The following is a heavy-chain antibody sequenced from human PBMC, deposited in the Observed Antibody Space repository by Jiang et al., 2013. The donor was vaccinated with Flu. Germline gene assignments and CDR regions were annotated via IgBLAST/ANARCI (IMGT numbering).Heavy chain of an antibody. CDR3: SSGWSPWGSWFDP. D-gene: IGHD6-19*01. Sequence: VQLVESGAEVKKPGASVKVSCEASGYTFINYYFHWVRQAPGQGLEWMGWINPDSGDTNYAPKFQGRVTMTRDTSISTAYLELSSLRSDDTAVYFCSSGWSPWGSWFDPWGQGTLVTVSS. CDR1: GYTFINYY. V-gene: IGHV1-2*02. J-gene: IGHJ5*02. CDR2: INPDSGDT.